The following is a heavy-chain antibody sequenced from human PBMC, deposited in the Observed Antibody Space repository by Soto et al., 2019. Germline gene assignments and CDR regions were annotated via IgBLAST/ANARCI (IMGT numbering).Heavy chain of an antibody. D-gene: IGHD3-10*01. CDR1: GFTFSSYG. Sequence: QVQLVESGGGVVQPGRSLRLSCAASGFTFSSYGMHWVRQAPGKGLEWVAVIWYDGSNKYYADSVKGRFTISRDNSKNTLYLQMNSLRAEDTAVYYCAREKYYYGSGSYGGQFDYWGQGTLVTVSS. CDR2: IWYDGSNK. V-gene: IGHV3-33*01. CDR3: AREKYYYGSGSYGGQFDY. J-gene: IGHJ4*02.